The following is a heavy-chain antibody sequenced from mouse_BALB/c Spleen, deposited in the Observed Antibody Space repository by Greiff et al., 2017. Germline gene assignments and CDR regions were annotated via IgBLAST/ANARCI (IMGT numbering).Heavy chain of an antibody. CDR3: ARKSNSRAMDY. J-gene: IGHJ4*01. CDR1: GFSLTSYG. D-gene: IGHD4-1*02. Sequence: QVQLQQSGPGLVQPSQSLSITCTASGFSLTSYGVHWVRQSPGKGLEWLGVIWSGGSTDYNAAFISRLSISKDNSKSQVFFKMNSLQANDTAIYYCARKSNSRAMDYWGQGTSVTVSS. CDR2: IWSGGST. V-gene: IGHV2-2*02.